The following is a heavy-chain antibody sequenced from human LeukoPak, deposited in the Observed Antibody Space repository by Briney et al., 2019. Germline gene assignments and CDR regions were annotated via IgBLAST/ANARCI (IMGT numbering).Heavy chain of an antibody. Sequence: GGSLRLSCAASGFTFSSYEMNWVRQAPGKGLEWVPYISSSGSTIYYADSVKGRFTISRDNAKNSLYLQMNSLRAEDTAVYYRARAVRGVMGGTDYWGQGTLVTVSS. CDR3: ARAVRGVMGGTDY. V-gene: IGHV3-48*03. CDR1: GFTFSSYE. J-gene: IGHJ4*02. D-gene: IGHD3-10*01. CDR2: ISSSGSTI.